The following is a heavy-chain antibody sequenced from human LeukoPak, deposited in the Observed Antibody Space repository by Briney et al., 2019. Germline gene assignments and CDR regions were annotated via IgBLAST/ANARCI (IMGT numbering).Heavy chain of an antibody. J-gene: IGHJ4*02. V-gene: IGHV1-69*05. CDR2: IIPISGTA. CDR3: AADEYSSAFDY. Sequence: ASVKVSCKASGDTFSSYAISWVRQAPGQGLEWMGGIIPISGTANYAQKFQGRVTMTRDMSTSTVYMELSSLRSEDTAVYYCAADEYSSAFDYWGQGTLVTVSS. CDR1: GDTFSSYA. D-gene: IGHD6-6*01.